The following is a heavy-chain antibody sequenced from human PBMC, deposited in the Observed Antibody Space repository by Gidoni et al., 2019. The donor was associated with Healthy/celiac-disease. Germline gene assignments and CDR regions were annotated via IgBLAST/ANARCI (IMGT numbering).Heavy chain of an antibody. CDR2: ISAYNGNT. Sequence: QVQLVQFGAEVKKPGASVKVSCTASGYTFTSYGISWVRQAPGQGLEWMAGISAYNGNTNDAQKLQGRVTMTTDTSTSTAYMELRSLRSDDTAVYDCARGIAARRTYNWFDPWGQGTLVTVSS. CDR3: ARGIAARRTYNWFDP. CDR1: GYTFTSYG. V-gene: IGHV1-18*01. D-gene: IGHD6-6*01. J-gene: IGHJ5*02.